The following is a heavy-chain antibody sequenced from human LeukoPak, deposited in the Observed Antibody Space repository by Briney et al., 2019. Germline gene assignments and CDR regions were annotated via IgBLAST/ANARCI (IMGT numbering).Heavy chain of an antibody. J-gene: IGHJ4*02. CDR3: ARDRGGTGDFDY. D-gene: IGHD1-1*01. Sequence: ASVKVSCKASGYTSTSFVIHWVGRAPGQRLEWMGWINIGDGDTKYSQKFQDRVTIARDTSASTAYMELRSLRSEDTAIYYCARDRGGTGDFDYWGQGTLVTVSP. CDR1: GYTSTSFV. V-gene: IGHV1-3*04. CDR2: INIGDGDT.